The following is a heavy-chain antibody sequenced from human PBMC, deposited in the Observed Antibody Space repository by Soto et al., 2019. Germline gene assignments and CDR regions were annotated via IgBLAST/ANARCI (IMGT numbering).Heavy chain of an antibody. CDR3: ARGGIAAAWAYYYYYGMDV. V-gene: IGHV4-34*01. Sequence: SDTLSLTCAVYGGSFSGYYWSWIRQPPGKGLEWIGEINHSGSTNYNPSLKSRVTISVDTSKNQFSLKLSSVTAADTAVYYCARGGIAAAWAYYYYYGMDVWGQGTTVTVSS. J-gene: IGHJ6*02. CDR1: GGSFSGYY. CDR2: INHSGST. D-gene: IGHD6-13*01.